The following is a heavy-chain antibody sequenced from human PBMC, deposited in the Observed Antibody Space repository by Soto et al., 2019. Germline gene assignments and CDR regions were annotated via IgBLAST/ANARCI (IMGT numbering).Heavy chain of an antibody. CDR3: AISDILTGYYNARPWIHRN. Sequence: EVQLLESGGGLVQPGGSLRLSCAASGFTFSSYAMSWVRQAPWKGLEWVSAISGSGGSTYYADSVKGRFTISRDNSKNTLYLQMNSLRAEDTAVYYCAISDILTGYYNARPWIHRNWGQGTLVTVSS. J-gene: IGHJ4*02. CDR2: ISGSGGST. D-gene: IGHD3-9*01. V-gene: IGHV3-23*01. CDR1: GFTFSSYA.